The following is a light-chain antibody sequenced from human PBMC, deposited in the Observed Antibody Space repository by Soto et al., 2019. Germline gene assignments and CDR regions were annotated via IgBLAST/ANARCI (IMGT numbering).Light chain of an antibody. Sequence: EIVKTQSPATLSVSPGERATLSRRASQSVSSNFAWYQKKRGQAPRLLICGASTRATGFPARFSGSGSGTEFTLTISSLQSEDFTFHYCQQCNNWTFGQGTKV. J-gene: IGKJ1*01. CDR3: QQCNNWT. V-gene: IGKV3-15*01. CDR1: QSVSSN. CDR2: GAS.